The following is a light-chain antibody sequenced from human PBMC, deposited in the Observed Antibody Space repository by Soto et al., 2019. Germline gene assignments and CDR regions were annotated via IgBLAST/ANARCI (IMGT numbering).Light chain of an antibody. CDR2: EGS. V-gene: IGLV2-23*01. J-gene: IGLJ1*01. CDR1: SSDVGSYNL. Sequence: QSALTQPASVSGSPGQSITISCTGTSSDVGSYNLVSWYQQHSGKAPKLMIYEGSKRPSGVSNRFSGSKSGNTASLTISGLQAEDEADYYCCSYAGSSTPYGFGTGTKVTVL. CDR3: CSYAGSSTPYG.